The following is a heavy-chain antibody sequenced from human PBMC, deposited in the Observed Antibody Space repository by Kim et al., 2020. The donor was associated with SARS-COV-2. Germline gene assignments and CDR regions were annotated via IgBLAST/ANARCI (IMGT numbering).Heavy chain of an antibody. V-gene: IGHV3-66*02. Sequence: GGSLRLSCAASGFTVSSNYMSWVRQAPGKGLEWVSVIYSGGSTYYADSVKGRFTISRDNSKNTLYLQMNSLRAEDTAVYYCAREGLEQQPRGVEFWGQGTLVTVSS. J-gene: IGHJ4*02. D-gene: IGHD6-13*01. CDR1: GFTVSSNY. CDR2: IYSGGST. CDR3: AREGLEQQPRGVEF.